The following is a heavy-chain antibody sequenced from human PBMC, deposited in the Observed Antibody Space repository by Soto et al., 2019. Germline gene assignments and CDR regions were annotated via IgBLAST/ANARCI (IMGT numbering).Heavy chain of an antibody. CDR3: CYDFWSGYYSFLDV. CDR1: GFTFSGSA. V-gene: IGHV3-73*02. J-gene: IGHJ6*02. CDR2: IRSKANSYAT. D-gene: IGHD3-3*01. Sequence: EVQLVESGGGLVQPGGSLKLSCAASGFTFSGSAMHWVRQASGKGLEWVGRIRSKANSYATAYAASVKGRFTIARDDSKSPAYLQMNSLKTEDTAVYYCCYDFWSGYYSFLDVWGQGTTVTVSS.